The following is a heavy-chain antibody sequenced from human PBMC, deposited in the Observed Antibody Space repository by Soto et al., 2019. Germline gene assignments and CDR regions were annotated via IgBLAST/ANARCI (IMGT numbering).Heavy chain of an antibody. CDR2: ITGAGDGT. Sequence: EVQLVESGGGLVQPGGSLRLSCVASGFTIENSVMHWVRQTPGKGLMWVSRITGAGDGTLYADSVQGRFTISRDNAKNTVYLHMTGLRVEETAVYYCARAQKWRQLSLNVFYLWGQGTTVTVSS. CDR1: GFTIENSV. J-gene: IGHJ3*01. D-gene: IGHD5-18*01. CDR3: ARAQKWRQLSLNVFYL. V-gene: IGHV3-74*01.